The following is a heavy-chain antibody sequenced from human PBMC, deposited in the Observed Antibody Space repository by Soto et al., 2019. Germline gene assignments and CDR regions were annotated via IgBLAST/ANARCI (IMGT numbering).Heavy chain of an antibody. CDR1: GGSISSSSYS. CDR2: IYYSGST. CDR3: STRAPRMVVLVTPIPT. J-gene: IGHJ5*02. V-gene: IGHV4-39*07. Sequence: PSETLSLTCTVSGGSISSSSYSWGWIRQPPGKGLGWMGSIYYSGSTYYNPSLKSRVTISVDKSNNHFSLMLPSVTAADTAVYYCSTRAPRMVVLVTPIPTWGQGTLVTVSS. D-gene: IGHD2-21*02.